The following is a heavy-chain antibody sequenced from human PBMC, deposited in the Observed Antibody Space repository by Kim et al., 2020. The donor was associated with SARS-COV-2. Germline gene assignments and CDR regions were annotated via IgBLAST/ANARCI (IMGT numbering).Heavy chain of an antibody. D-gene: IGHD6-13*01. CDR2: INHSGST. J-gene: IGHJ4*02. CDR3: ARGFRRAAAGAN. V-gene: IGHV4-34*01. Sequence: SETLSLTCAVYGGSFSGYYWSWIRQPPGKGLEWIGEINHSGSTNYNPSLKSRVTISVDTSKNQFSLKLSSVTAADTAVYYCARGFRRAAAGANWGQGTLVTVSS. CDR1: GGSFSGYY.